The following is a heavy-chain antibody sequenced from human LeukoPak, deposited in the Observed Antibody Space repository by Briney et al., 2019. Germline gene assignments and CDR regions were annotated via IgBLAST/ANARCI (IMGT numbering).Heavy chain of an antibody. CDR3: ARLLSSDWYKGAFDI. D-gene: IGHD6-19*01. CDR2: IYYSGST. V-gene: IGHV4-39*01. CDR1: GGSISSSSYY. Sequence: SETLSLTCTVSGGSISSSSYYWGWIRQPPGKGLEWIGSIYYSGSTYYNPSLKSRVSISVDTSKNQFSLKLSSVTAADTAVYYCARLLSSDWYKGAFDIWGQGTMVTVSS. J-gene: IGHJ3*02.